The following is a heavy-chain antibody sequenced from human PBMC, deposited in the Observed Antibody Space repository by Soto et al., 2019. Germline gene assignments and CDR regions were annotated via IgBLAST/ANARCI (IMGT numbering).Heavy chain of an antibody. CDR1: GIPVSSNY. D-gene: IGHD3-10*01. CDR2: LHSGGDT. Sequence: EVQLVESRGGLVQPGGSLRLSCVASGIPVSSNYMTWVRQAPGKGLEWVSVLHSGGDTYYANSVKGRFTISRHDSTNTLYLQMNSLTPEDTAVYYCARDGPYYYASRMDVWGQGTTVTVSS. CDR3: ARDGPYYYASRMDV. J-gene: IGHJ6*02. V-gene: IGHV3-53*04.